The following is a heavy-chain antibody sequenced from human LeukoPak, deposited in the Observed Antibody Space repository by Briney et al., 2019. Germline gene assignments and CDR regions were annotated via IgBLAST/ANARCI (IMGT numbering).Heavy chain of an antibody. Sequence: GGSLRLSCAASGFTFSSYAMSWVRQAPGKGLEWVSAISGSGGSTYYADSVKGRFTISRDDSKDTLYLQMNSLRAEDTAVYYCANGQLWTPSHWGQGALVTVSS. V-gene: IGHV3-23*01. CDR1: GFTFSSYA. CDR2: ISGSGGST. D-gene: IGHD5-18*01. CDR3: ANGQLWTPSH. J-gene: IGHJ4*02.